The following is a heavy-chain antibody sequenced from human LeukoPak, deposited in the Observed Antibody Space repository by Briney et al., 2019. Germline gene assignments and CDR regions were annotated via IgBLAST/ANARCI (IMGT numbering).Heavy chain of an antibody. CDR3: AREVAAAGTAYFQH. V-gene: IGHV4-59*01. Sequence: PSETLSLTCTVSGGSISSYYWSWIRQPPGKGLEWIGYIYYSGSTNYNPSLKSRVTISVDTSKNQFSLKLSSVTAADTAVYYCAREVAAAGTAYFQHWGQGTLVTVSS. J-gene: IGHJ1*01. CDR1: GGSISSYY. D-gene: IGHD6-13*01. CDR2: IYYSGST.